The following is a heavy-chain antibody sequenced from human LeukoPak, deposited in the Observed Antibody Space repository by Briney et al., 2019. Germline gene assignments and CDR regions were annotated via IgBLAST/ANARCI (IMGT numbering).Heavy chain of an antibody. CDR1: GFTVSSNY. V-gene: IGHV3-53*01. Sequence: GGSLRLSCAASGFTVSSNYMSWVRQAPGKGLEWVSVIYSGGSTYYADSVKGRFTISRDNSKNTLYLQMNSLRAEDTAVYYCASLLPTVTTGLDYWGQGTLVTVSS. J-gene: IGHJ4*02. D-gene: IGHD4-17*01. CDR2: IYSGGST. CDR3: ASLLPTVTTGLDY.